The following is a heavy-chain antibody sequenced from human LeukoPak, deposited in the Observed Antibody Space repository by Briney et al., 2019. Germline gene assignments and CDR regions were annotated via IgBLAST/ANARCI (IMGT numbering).Heavy chain of an antibody. J-gene: IGHJ5*02. D-gene: IGHD6-13*01. CDR2: MNPNSGNT. CDR3: ERDRRGKTAGILNWFDL. V-gene: IGHV1-8*01. CDR1: GYTFTSYD. Sequence: GASVKVSCKASGYTFTSYDINWVRQATGQGLGWMGWMNPNSGNTGYAQKFQGIVTMTRNTSISTAYMELSSLRSEDTAVYYCERDRRGKTAGILNWFDLWGQGTLVTVSS.